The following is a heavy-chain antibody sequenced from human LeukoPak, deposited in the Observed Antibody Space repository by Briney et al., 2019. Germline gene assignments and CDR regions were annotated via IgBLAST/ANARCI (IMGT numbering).Heavy chain of an antibody. D-gene: IGHD2-21*02. Sequence: AGSLTLSCAAAGFTFSSYAMHWVRQAPGKGLEYVSAISSNGGSTYYANSVKGRFTTSRDNSKNTLYLKMGSVRAEDMAVYYCARDLDVVVTAIPAYWGQGTLVTVSS. CDR1: GFTFSSYA. V-gene: IGHV3-64*01. CDR2: ISSNGGST. CDR3: ARDLDVVVTAIPAY. J-gene: IGHJ4*02.